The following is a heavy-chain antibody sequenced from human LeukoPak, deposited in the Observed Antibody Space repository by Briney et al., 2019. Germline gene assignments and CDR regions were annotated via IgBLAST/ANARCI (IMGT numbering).Heavy chain of an antibody. Sequence: GGSLRLSCAASGFTFSSYSMNWVRQAPGKGLEWVSYISSSSSTIYYADSVKGRFTISRDTSKNTLYLQMNSLRADDTAVYYCARESRLRRENYYYGLDVWGQGTTVTVSS. CDR3: ARESRLRRENYYYGLDV. CDR1: GFTFSSYS. CDR2: ISSSSSTI. J-gene: IGHJ6*02. V-gene: IGHV3-48*01. D-gene: IGHD1-26*01.